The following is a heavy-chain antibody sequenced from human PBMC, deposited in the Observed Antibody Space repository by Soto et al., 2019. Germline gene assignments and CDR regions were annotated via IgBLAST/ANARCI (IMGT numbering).Heavy chain of an antibody. CDR3: ARGAYYYDSSGYAFDY. V-gene: IGHV4-30-4*01. CDR2: IYYSGST. Sequence: PSETLSLTCTVSGGSISSGDYYWSWIRQPPGKGLEWIGYIYYSGSTYYNPSLKSRVTISVDTSKNQFSLKLSSVTAADTAVYYCARGAYYYDSSGYAFDYWGQGTLVTVSS. CDR1: GGSISSGDYY. J-gene: IGHJ4*02. D-gene: IGHD3-22*01.